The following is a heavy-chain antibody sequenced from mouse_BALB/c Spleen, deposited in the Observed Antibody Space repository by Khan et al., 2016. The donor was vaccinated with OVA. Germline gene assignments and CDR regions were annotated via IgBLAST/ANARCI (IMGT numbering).Heavy chain of an antibody. CDR1: GFTFSNYW. CDR2: IRLKSDEYVT. V-gene: IGHV6-6*02. CDR3: WILL. Sequence: EVKLEESGGGLVQPGGSMKLSCGASGFTFSNYWMNWVRQSPEKGLEWVAEIRLKSDEYVTHDAESGKGRITIARDDYKSSVYLQMTDFRAEDTGIYYCWILLWGQGTTLTVSS. J-gene: IGHJ2*01.